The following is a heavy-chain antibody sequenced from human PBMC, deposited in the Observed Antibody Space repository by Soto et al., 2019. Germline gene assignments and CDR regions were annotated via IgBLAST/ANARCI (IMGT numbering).Heavy chain of an antibody. D-gene: IGHD1-26*01. J-gene: IGHJ4*02. Sequence: QVQLVESGGGAVQPGESLRLSCVASGFDFTYYAMHWVRQAPGNGLESVAVMSSDGSKIHHTDSVKGRFTISRDNSKNTLYLQMNSLRKEDTAVYFCAQDEGVGGTLGLFDYWGQGTLVSVSS. CDR3: AQDEGVGGTLGLFDY. CDR1: GFDFTYYA. V-gene: IGHV3-30*18. CDR2: MSSDGSKI.